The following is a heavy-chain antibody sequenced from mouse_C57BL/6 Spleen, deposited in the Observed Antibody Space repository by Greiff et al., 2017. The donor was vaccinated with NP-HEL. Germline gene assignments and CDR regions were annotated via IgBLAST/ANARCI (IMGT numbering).Heavy chain of an antibody. Sequence: EVQRVESGGGLVQPGGSLSLSCAASGFTFTDYYMSWVRQPPGKALEWLGFIRNKANGYTTEYSASVKGRFTISRDNSQSILYLQMNALRAEDSATYYCARSQLLRGWYFDVWGTGTTVTVSS. V-gene: IGHV7-3*01. CDR1: GFTFTDYY. CDR2: IRNKANGYTT. CDR3: ARSQLLRGWYFDV. D-gene: IGHD1-1*01. J-gene: IGHJ1*03.